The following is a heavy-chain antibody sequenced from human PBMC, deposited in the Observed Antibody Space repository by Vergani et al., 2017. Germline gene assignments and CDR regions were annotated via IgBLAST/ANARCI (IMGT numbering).Heavy chain of an antibody. D-gene: IGHD3-16*02. CDR2: IKQDGSEK. CDR1: GFTFSSYW. V-gene: IGHV3-7*03. CDR3: ARANYDYVWGSYRVTHFDY. Sequence: EVQLVESGGGLVQPGGSLRLSCAASGFTFSSYWMSWVRQAPGKGLEWVANIKQDGSEKYYVDSVKGRFTISRDNAKNSLYLQMNSLRAEDTAVYYCARANYDYVWGSYRVTHFDYWGQGTLVTVSS. J-gene: IGHJ4*02.